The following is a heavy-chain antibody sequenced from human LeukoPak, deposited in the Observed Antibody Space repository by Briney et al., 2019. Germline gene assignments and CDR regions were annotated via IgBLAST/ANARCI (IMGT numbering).Heavy chain of an antibody. CDR2: IIPIFGTA. D-gene: IGHD1-14*01. Sequence: SVKVSCKASGGTFSSYAISWVRQAPGQGLEWMGGIIPIFGTAKYAQKFQGRVTITADEPTSTAYMELSSLRSEDTAVYYCARDSSDFRNLIPHWGQGTLVTVSS. V-gene: IGHV1-69*13. J-gene: IGHJ1*01. CDR1: GGTFSSYA. CDR3: ARDSSDFRNLIPH.